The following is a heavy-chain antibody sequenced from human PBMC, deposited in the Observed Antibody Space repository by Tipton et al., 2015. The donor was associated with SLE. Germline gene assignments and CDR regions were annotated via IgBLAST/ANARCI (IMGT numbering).Heavy chain of an antibody. CDR2: IYFSGST. CDR3: RGYYYGSGNYYNNPSAFDI. D-gene: IGHD3-10*01. Sequence: TLSLTCTVSGDSISSSTYYWGWIRHPPGKGLEWIGSIYFSGSTYYNPSLKRRVTISVDTSKNQFSLKLSSVTAADTAVYYCRGYYYGSGNYYNNPSAFDIWGQGTMVTVSS. CDR1: GDSISSSTYY. V-gene: IGHV4-39*07. J-gene: IGHJ3*02.